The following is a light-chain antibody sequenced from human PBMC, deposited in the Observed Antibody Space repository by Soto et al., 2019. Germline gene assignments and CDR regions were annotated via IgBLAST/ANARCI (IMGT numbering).Light chain of an antibody. CDR2: EVT. CDR3: SSYAGSNNFV. CDR1: SSDVGYYDY. Sequence: QSVLTQPPSAPGFPGQPVTISCTGTSSDVGYYDYVSWYQQHPGKAPKLVIYEVTKRPSGVPDRVSASKSGNTASLTVSGLRAEDEAAYYCSSYAGSNNFVFGSGTKVTVL. J-gene: IGLJ1*01. V-gene: IGLV2-8*01.